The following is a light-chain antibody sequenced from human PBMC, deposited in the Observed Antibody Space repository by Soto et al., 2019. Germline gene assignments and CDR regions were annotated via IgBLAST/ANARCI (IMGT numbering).Light chain of an antibody. CDR1: SSDLGSYNY. V-gene: IGLV2-14*01. Sequence: QSALTQPASVSGSPGQSITISCTGTSSDLGSYNYVSWYQHHPGKAPKLMIYEVNNRPSGVSNRFSGSKSGNTASLTISGLQAEDEADYYCSSYTSSSTVFGTGTKVTVL. CDR3: SSYTSSSTV. CDR2: EVN. J-gene: IGLJ1*01.